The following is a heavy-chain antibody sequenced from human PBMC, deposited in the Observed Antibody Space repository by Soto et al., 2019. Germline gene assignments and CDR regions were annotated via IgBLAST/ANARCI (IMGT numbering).Heavy chain of an antibody. CDR3: AKDLYCSSTSCLSFYYYYGMDV. CDR1: GFTFSSYG. CDR2: ISYDGSNK. Sequence: GGSLRLSCAASGFTFSSYGMHWVRQAPGEGLEWVAVISYDGSNKYYADSVKGRFTISRDNSKNTLYLQMNSLRAEDTAVYYCAKDLYCSSTSCLSFYYYYGMDVWGQGTTVTVSS. J-gene: IGHJ6*02. D-gene: IGHD2-2*01. V-gene: IGHV3-30*18.